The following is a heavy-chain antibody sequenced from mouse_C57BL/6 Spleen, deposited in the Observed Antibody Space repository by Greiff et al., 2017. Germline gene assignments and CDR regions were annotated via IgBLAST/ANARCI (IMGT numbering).Heavy chain of an antibody. J-gene: IGHJ4*01. CDR3: ARRYGNYADY. CDR1: GYTFTSYW. V-gene: IGHV1-50*01. CDR2: IDPSDSYT. Sequence: QVQLQQPGAELVKPGASVKLSCKASGYTFTSYWMQWVKQRPGQGLEWIGEIDPSDSYTNYNQKFKGKATLTVDTSSSTAYMQLSSLTSEDAAVYYCARRYGNYADYWGQGASDTVSS. D-gene: IGHD2-1*01.